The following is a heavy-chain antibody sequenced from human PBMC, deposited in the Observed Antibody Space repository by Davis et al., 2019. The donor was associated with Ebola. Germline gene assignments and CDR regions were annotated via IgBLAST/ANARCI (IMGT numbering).Heavy chain of an antibody. V-gene: IGHV4-34*01. J-gene: IGHJ6*02. CDR2: INHSGRT. CDR1: GVSFSGYY. Sequence: MPSETLSLTCAVYGVSFSGYYWNWIRQPPGKGLEWIGEINHSGRTNYNPSLKSRVTISVDTSKNQFSLRVRSVTAADTAVYYYARGGGYGGYGMDVWGQGTTVTVSS. D-gene: IGHD6-25*01. CDR3: ARGGGYGGYGMDV.